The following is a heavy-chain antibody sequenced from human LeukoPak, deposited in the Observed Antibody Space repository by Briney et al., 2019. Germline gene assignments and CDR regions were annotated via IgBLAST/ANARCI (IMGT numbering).Heavy chain of an antibody. CDR3: AYLGLSSDWNDVPGPQIDY. CDR2: ISASGTIT. D-gene: IGHD1-1*01. Sequence: GGSLRLSCAASGFTFSDAWMSWVRQAPGKGLEWVSTISASGTITYYADSVKGRCTISRDYSKNTVYLQMNSLRAEDTAVYYCAYLGLSSDWNDVPGPQIDYWGQGTLVSVSS. J-gene: IGHJ4*02. V-gene: IGHV3-23*01. CDR1: GFTFSDAW.